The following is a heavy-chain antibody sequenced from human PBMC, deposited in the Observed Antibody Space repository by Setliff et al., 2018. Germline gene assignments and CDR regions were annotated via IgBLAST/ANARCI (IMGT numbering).Heavy chain of an antibody. CDR2: INPSGGLT. Sequence: ASVKVSCKASGYTLTNYYMHWVRQAPGQGLEWMGIINPSGGLTRYAQQFQGRVTMTRDTSTSTVYMEVSSLRSEDTAVYYCARESVVVVTTTTYYYYMDVWGEGTTVTVSS. J-gene: IGHJ6*03. D-gene: IGHD2-21*02. CDR3: ARESVVVVTTTTYYYYMDV. CDR1: GYTLTNYY. V-gene: IGHV1-46*01.